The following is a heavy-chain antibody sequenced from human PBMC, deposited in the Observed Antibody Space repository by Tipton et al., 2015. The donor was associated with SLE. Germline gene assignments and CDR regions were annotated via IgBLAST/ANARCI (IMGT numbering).Heavy chain of an antibody. CDR1: GGSISSSSYY. Sequence: TLSLTCTVSGGSISSSSYYWGWFRQPPGKGLEWIGSIYYSGSTYYNPSLKSRVTISVDTSKNQFSLKLSSVTAADTAVYYCARKLKAYYFDYWGQGTLVTVSS. V-gene: IGHV4-39*01. CDR2: IYYSGST. CDR3: ARKLKAYYFDY. J-gene: IGHJ4*02.